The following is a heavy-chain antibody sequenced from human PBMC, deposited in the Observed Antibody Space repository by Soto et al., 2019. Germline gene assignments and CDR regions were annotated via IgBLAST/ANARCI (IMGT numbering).Heavy chain of an antibody. J-gene: IGHJ3*02. CDR3: ARAGGPWELLSHAFDI. Sequence: QVQLQESGPGLVKPSQTLSLTCTVSGGYISSGGYYWSWIRQHPGKGLVWIGYIYYSGSTYYNPSLKSRVTMSVDTSKNQFSLKLSSVTAADTAVYYCARAGGPWELLSHAFDIWAQGTMVTVSS. V-gene: IGHV4-31*03. CDR2: IYYSGST. CDR1: GGYISSGGYY. D-gene: IGHD1-26*01.